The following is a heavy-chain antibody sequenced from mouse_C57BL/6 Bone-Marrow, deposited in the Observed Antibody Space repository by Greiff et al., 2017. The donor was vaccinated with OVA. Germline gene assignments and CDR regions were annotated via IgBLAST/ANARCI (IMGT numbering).Heavy chain of an antibody. V-gene: IGHV1-54*01. CDR3: ARCFDY. J-gene: IGHJ2*01. CDR2: INPGSGGT. Sequence: QVQLQQSGAELVRPGTSVKVSCKASGYAFTNYLIEWVKQRPGQGLEWIGVINPGSGGTNYNEKFKGKATLTADKSSSTAYMQLSSLTSEDSAVYFCARCFDYWGQGTTLTVSS. CDR1: GYAFTNYL.